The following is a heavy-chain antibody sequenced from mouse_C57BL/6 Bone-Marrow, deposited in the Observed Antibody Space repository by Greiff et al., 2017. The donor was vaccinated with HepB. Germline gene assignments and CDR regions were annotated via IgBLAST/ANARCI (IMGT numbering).Heavy chain of an antibody. D-gene: IGHD2-2*01. CDR3: AIDGYDGGFAD. CDR1: GFSFTSYG. J-gene: IGHJ3*01. V-gene: IGHV2-6*01. Sequence: QVQLKESGPGLVAPSQSLSITCTVSGFSFTSYGVDWVRQSPGKGLEWLGVIWGVGSTNYKSAHKSRLGISKDNSKSQVVLKMNRLQTDDSAVYYCAIDGYDGGFADWGQGTLVTVSA. CDR2: IWGVGST.